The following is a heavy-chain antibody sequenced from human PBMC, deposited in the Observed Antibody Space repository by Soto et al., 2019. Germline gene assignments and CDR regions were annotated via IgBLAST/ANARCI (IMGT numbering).Heavy chain of an antibody. D-gene: IGHD3-22*01. CDR2: ISAYNGNT. Sequence: GASVKVSCKASGYTLTSYGISWVRQAPGQGLEWMGWISAYNGNTNYAQKLQGRVTMTTDTSTSTAYMELRSLRSDDTAVYYCAREGTYYYDSSGYYPPNYFDYWGQGTLVTVSS. V-gene: IGHV1-18*01. CDR1: GYTLTSYG. J-gene: IGHJ4*02. CDR3: AREGTYYYDSSGYYPPNYFDY.